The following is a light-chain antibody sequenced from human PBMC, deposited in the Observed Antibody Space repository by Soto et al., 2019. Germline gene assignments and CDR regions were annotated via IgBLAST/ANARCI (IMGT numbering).Light chain of an antibody. J-gene: IGKJ1*01. CDR1: QSVRSNY. CDR2: GAS. V-gene: IGKV3-20*01. CDR3: QQYGSSPWT. Sequence: EIVLTQSPGTLSLSPGERATLSCRASQSVRSNYLAWYQQKPGQAPRLLIYGASSRATGIPDRFSGSGSGTDFTLTISRLGPEDFAVYYCQQYGSSPWTFGQGTKVEIK.